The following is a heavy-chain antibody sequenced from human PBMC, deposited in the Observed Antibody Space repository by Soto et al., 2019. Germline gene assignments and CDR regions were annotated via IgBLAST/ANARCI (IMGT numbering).Heavy chain of an antibody. Sequence: SETLSLTCAVSGDSISSGYYWAWMRQPPGKGLEWIGSIYHSGTTYYNPSLKSRVTISVDTSKNQFSLKLSSVTAADSAVYYCARSPADSSGYYDYWGQGTLVTVSS. D-gene: IGHD3-22*01. CDR2: IYHSGTT. CDR1: GDSISSGYY. J-gene: IGHJ4*02. V-gene: IGHV4-38-2*01. CDR3: ARSPADSSGYYDY.